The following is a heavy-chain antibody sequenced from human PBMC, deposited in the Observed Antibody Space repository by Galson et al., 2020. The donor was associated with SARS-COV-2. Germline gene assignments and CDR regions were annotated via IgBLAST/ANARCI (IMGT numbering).Heavy chain of an antibody. J-gene: IGHJ4*02. Sequence: SETLSLTCTVSGGPISSSSYYWGWIRQPPGKGLEWIGSIYYSGSTYYNPSLKSRVTIPVDTSKNQFSLKLSSVTAADTAVYYCARRTSSTSPPPQLRGESSVDYWGQGTLVTVSS. D-gene: IGHD2-2*01. V-gene: IGHV4-39*01. CDR3: ARRTSSTSPPPQLRGESSVDY. CDR1: GGPISSSSYY. CDR2: IYYSGST.